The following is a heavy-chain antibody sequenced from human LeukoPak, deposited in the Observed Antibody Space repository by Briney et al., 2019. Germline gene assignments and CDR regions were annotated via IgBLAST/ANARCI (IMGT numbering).Heavy chain of an antibody. CDR1: GYTFTSYG. CDR3: ARDPIAVAGADPYYYYGMDV. J-gene: IGHJ6*02. D-gene: IGHD6-19*01. Sequence: ASVKVSCKASGYTFTSYGISWVRQAPGQGLEWMGWISAYNGNTNYAQKLQGRVTMTTDTPTSTAYMELRSLRSDDTAVYYCARDPIAVAGADPYYYYGMDVWGQGTTVTVSS. V-gene: IGHV1-18*01. CDR2: ISAYNGNT.